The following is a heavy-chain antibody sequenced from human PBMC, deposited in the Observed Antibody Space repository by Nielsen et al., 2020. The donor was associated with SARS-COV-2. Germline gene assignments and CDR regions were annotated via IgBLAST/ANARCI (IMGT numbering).Heavy chain of an antibody. V-gene: IGHV1-2*06. J-gene: IGHJ5*02. Sequence: ASVKVSCKASGYTFTGHFINWVRQAPGQGLEWMGRMHPNSGATRYSQRSQGRVTMTRDTSINTTYLELSALTSDDTAVYYCARDGTYRTGWYDLGPSWFDTWGQGTLVRVSS. CDR1: GYTFTGHF. CDR2: MHPNSGAT. D-gene: IGHD6-19*01. CDR3: ARDGTYRTGWYDLGPSWFDT.